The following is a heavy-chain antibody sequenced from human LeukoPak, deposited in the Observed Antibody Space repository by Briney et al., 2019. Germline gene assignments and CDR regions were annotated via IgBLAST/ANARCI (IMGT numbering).Heavy chain of an antibody. CDR3: ARVRIDSGSYYFDY. V-gene: IGHV4-34*01. Sequence: PSETLSLTCAVYGGSFGGQYWSWIRQPPGKGLEWLGEIYPSGGPNYNPSLKSRVTIPLDTSKDQFSLRLGSVTAADTAVYYCARVRIDSGSYYFDYWGQGTLVTVSS. D-gene: IGHD1-26*01. CDR1: GGSFGGQY. J-gene: IGHJ4*02. CDR2: IYPSGGP.